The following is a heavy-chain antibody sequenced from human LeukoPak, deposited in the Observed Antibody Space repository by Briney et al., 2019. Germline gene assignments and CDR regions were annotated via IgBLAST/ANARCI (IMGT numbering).Heavy chain of an antibody. Sequence: GASVKVSCKASGYTFTSYDINWVRQATGQGLEWMGWMNPNSGNTGYAQKFHGRVTMTRNTSISTAYMELSSLRSEDTAVYYCARDYDSSGYEVDYWGQGTLVTVSS. CDR3: ARDYDSSGYEVDY. CDR1: GYTFTSYD. V-gene: IGHV1-8*01. D-gene: IGHD3-22*01. J-gene: IGHJ4*02. CDR2: MNPNSGNT.